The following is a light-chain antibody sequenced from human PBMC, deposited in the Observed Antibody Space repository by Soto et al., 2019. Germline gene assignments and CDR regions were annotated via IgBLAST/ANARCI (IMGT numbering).Light chain of an antibody. CDR1: QSVTSSY. V-gene: IGKV3-20*01. CDR3: QQYGSSRT. J-gene: IGKJ1*01. Sequence: VLTQSPGTLSLSPGERATLSCRASQSVTSSYSAWYQQKPGQAPRLLIYGASNRATGIPDRFSGSGSGTDFSLTISRLEPEDFAVYYCQQYGSSRTFGQGTKVEIK. CDR2: GAS.